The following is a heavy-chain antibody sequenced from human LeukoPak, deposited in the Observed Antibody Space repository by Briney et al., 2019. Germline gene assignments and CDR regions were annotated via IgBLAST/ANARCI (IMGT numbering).Heavy chain of an antibody. Sequence: ASVEVSCKASGYTFTSYYIHWVRQAPGEGLEWMGIINPSGGSTSYAQKFQGRVTMTRDMSTSTVYMELSSLRSEDTAVYYCARVAAEVVGVPGAIGFGWLRRDYYYMDVWGKGTTVTVSS. CDR2: INPSGGST. D-gene: IGHD2-2*02. V-gene: IGHV1-46*01. CDR1: GYTFTSYY. CDR3: ARVAAEVVGVPGAIGFGWLRRDYYYMDV. J-gene: IGHJ6*03.